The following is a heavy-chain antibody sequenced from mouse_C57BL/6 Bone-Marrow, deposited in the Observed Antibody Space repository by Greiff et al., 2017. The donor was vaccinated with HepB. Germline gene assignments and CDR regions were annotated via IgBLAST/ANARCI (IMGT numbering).Heavy chain of an antibody. Sequence: VQLQQSGADLVKPGASVKLSCIVSGFNINDTYMYWVKQRPEQGLEWIGKIDPANGNTKYDPKFQGKATITANTSSNTAYLHLSSLTSEDTAVYYCATSPSFAYWGQGTLVTVSA. CDR1: GFNINDTY. CDR3: ATSPSFAY. CDR2: IDPANGNT. J-gene: IGHJ3*01. V-gene: IGHV14-3*02.